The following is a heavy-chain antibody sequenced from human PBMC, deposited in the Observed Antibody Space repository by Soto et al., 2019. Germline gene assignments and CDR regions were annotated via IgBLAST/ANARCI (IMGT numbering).Heavy chain of an antibody. CDR2: ISDGGDLT. CDR3: ARRVIGSSRAFDI. CDR1: GFAFSSHP. D-gene: IGHD3-10*01. V-gene: IGHV3-23*01. J-gene: IGHJ3*02. Sequence: GGSLRLSCAASGFAFSSHPMSWVRQAPEKGLEWVAGISDGGDLTYNADAVRGRFTISRDNSRNTLYLQMNSLRAEDTAVYYCARRVIGSSRAFDIWGQGTMVTVSS.